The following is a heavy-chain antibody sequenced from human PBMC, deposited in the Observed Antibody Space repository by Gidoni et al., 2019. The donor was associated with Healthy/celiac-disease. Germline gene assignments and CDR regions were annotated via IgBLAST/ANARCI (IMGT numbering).Heavy chain of an antibody. Sequence: EVQLLESGGGLVQPGGSLRLSCAASGFPFSSSALSWVRQAPGKGLEWVSAISGSGGSTYYADSVKGRFTISRDNSKNTLYLQMNSLRAEDTAVYYCAKVGPSWYWYFDLWGRGTLVTVSS. J-gene: IGHJ2*01. V-gene: IGHV3-23*01. CDR2: ISGSGGST. CDR1: GFPFSSSA. CDR3: AKVGPSWYWYFDL. D-gene: IGHD2-2*01.